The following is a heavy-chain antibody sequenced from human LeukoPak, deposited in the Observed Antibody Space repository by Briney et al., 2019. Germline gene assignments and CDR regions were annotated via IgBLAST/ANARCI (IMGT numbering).Heavy chain of an antibody. D-gene: IGHD6-19*01. V-gene: IGHV3-23*01. J-gene: IGHJ4*02. CDR1: GFTFSYYA. CDR2: ISGSGGST. CDR3: AKKPGIAVADPPYFDY. Sequence: PGGSLRLSCAASGFTFSYYAMSWVRQAPGKGLEWVSAISGSGGSTYYADSVKGRFTISRDNSKNTLYLQMNSLRAEDTAVYYCAKKPGIAVADPPYFDYWGQGTLVTVSS.